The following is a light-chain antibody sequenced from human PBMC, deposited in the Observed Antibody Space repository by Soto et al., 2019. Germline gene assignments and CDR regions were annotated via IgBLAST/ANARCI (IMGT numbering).Light chain of an antibody. CDR2: GAF. V-gene: IGKV3-15*01. CDR1: QIIDTN. CDR3: QQYDKWPYT. Sequence: EIVLTQSPATLSVSPGERATLSCRTSQIIDTNLAWYQQKPGQAPRLLIYGAFIRAPGFPVRFRGTGSGSEFTLTISSLQSEDGALYYCQQYDKWPYTFGQGTNLEIK. J-gene: IGKJ2*01.